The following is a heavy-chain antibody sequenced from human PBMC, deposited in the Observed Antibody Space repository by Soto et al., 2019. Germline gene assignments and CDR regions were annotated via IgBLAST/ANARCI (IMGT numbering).Heavy chain of an antibody. V-gene: IGHV4-59*01. D-gene: IGHD6-19*01. J-gene: IGHJ6*02. CDR1: GGSISSYY. Sequence: SETLSLTCTVSGGSISSYYWSWIRQPPGKGLEWIGYTYYSGSTNYNPSLKSRVTISVDTSKNQFSLKLSSVTAADTAVYYCARDGAFRYSSGWGYYYYGMDVWGQGTTVTVSS. CDR3: ARDGAFRYSSGWGYYYYGMDV. CDR2: TYYSGST.